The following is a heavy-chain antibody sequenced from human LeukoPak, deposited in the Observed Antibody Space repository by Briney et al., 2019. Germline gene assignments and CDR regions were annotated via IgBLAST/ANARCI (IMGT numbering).Heavy chain of an antibody. Sequence: SETLSLTWTVSGGSISSSSDYWGWIRQPPGKGQEWIGSIYYSGSTYYSPSLSSRVTISVDTSKNQFSLKLNSVTAADTAMYYCARRTQWLVDYWGQGTLVTVSS. CDR3: ARRTQWLVDY. J-gene: IGHJ4*02. CDR2: IYYSGST. V-gene: IGHV4-39*01. D-gene: IGHD6-19*01. CDR1: GGSISSSSDY.